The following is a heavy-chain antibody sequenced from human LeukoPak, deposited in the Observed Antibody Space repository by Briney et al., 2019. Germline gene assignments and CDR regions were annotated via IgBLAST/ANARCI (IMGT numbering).Heavy chain of an antibody. V-gene: IGHV3-23*01. D-gene: IGHD6-19*01. Sequence: PGGSLRLSCAASGFIFSTYAMSWVRQAPGKGLEWVSTISRSGDNTYYADSGKGRFTISRDNSKNTLYLQMNTLRAEDTAVYYCAEDSVGVAGPDYWGQGTLVTVSS. J-gene: IGHJ4*02. CDR1: GFIFSTYA. CDR2: ISRSGDNT. CDR3: AEDSVGVAGPDY.